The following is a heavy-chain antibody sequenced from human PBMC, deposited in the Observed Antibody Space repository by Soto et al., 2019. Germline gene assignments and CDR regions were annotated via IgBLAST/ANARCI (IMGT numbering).Heavy chain of an antibody. J-gene: IGHJ4*02. CDR1: GYTFTTYG. D-gene: IGHD6-13*01. Sequence: QVQLVQSGAEVKKPGASEKDSCKASGYTFTTYGISWVRQAPGQRLEWMGWISAYSGSTKFAQKLQGRVTMTTDTSTTTAYMELRRLTSDDTAVYYCARDFTKSSSWPFYFDYWGQGTLVSVSS. CDR2: ISAYSGST. CDR3: ARDFTKSSSWPFYFDY. V-gene: IGHV1-18*01.